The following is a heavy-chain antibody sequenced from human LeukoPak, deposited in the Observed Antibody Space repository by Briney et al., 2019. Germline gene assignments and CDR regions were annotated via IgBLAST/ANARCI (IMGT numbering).Heavy chain of an antibody. CDR2: ISGSGGST. V-gene: IGHV3-23*01. Sequence: GGSLRLSCAASGFTFSSYAMSWVRQAPGKGLEWVSAISGSGGSTYYADSVKGRFTISRDNSKNTLYLQMNSLRAEDTAVYYCAKSPLRYSSSTLRDYWGQGTLVTASS. J-gene: IGHJ4*02. D-gene: IGHD6-6*01. CDR3: AKSPLRYSSSTLRDY. CDR1: GFTFSSYA.